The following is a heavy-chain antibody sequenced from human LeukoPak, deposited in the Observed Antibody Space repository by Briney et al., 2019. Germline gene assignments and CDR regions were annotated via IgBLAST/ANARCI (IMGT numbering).Heavy chain of an antibody. V-gene: IGHV3-20*04. D-gene: IGHD3-22*01. J-gene: IGHJ3*02. CDR1: GFTFDDYG. Sequence: GGSLRLSCAASGFTFDDYGMSWVRQAPGKGLEWVSGINWSGGSTGYADSVKGRFTISRDNAKNSLYLQMNSLRAEDTALYYCARATYDSSGYYPEGAFDIWGQGTMVTVAS. CDR2: INWSGGST. CDR3: ARATYDSSGYYPEGAFDI.